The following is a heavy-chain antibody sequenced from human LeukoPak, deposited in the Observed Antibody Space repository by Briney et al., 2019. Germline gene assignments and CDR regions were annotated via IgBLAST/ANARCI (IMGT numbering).Heavy chain of an antibody. CDR3: AREARSSTSLDY. CDR2: IYYSGST. V-gene: IGHV4-59*01. CDR1: GGSISSYY. J-gene: IGHJ4*02. Sequence: PSETLSLTCTVSGGSISSYYWSWIRQPPGKGLEWIGYIYYSGSTNYNPSLKSRVTISVDTSKNQFSLKLSSVTAADTAVYYCAREARSSTSLDYWGQGTLVTVSS. D-gene: IGHD2-2*01.